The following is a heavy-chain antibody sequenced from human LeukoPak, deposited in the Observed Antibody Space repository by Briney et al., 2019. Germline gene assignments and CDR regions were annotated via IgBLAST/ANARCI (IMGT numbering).Heavy chain of an antibody. CDR2: IYTSGST. D-gene: IGHD4-17*01. CDR1: GFTFSSYA. CDR3: ARDHQFDYGHRYFDL. J-gene: IGHJ2*01. V-gene: IGHV4-4*07. Sequence: GSLRLSCAASGFTFSSYAMSWIRQPAGKGLEWIGRIYTSGSTNYNPSLKSRVTMSVDTSKNQFSLKLSSVTAADTAVYYCARDHQFDYGHRYFDLWGRGTLVTVSS.